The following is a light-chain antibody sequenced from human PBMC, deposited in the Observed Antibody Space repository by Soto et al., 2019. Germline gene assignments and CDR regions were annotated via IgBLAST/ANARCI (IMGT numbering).Light chain of an antibody. V-gene: IGKV3-15*01. CDR2: GAS. CDR1: QTVSSN. CDR3: QQYNNWPPIT. J-gene: IGKJ5*01. Sequence: EIVMTQSPATLSLSPGERATLSCWASQTVSSNLAWYQQKPGQAPRLLIYGASTRATGIPARFSGSGSGTEFNLTISSLQSEDFAVYYCQQYNNWPPITFGQGTRLEIK.